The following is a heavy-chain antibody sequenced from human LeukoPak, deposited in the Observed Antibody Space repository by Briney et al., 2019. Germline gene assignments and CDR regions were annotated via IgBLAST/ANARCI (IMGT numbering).Heavy chain of an antibody. CDR1: GGSISSYY. CDR2: IYYSGST. D-gene: IGHD1-1*01. CDR3: ARDLRYNWNDGRAFDI. Sequence: PSETLSLTCTVSGGSISSYYWSWIRQPPGKGLEWLGYIYYSGSTNYNPSLKSRVTISVDTSKNQFSLKLSSVTAVDTAVYYCARDLRYNWNDGRAFDIWGQGTMVTVSS. J-gene: IGHJ3*02. V-gene: IGHV4-59*01.